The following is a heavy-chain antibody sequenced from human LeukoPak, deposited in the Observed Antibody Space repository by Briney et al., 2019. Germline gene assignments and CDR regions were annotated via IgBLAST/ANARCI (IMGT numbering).Heavy chain of an antibody. V-gene: IGHV4-34*01. CDR3: ARLPHDYGDYNFDY. D-gene: IGHD4-17*01. CDR1: GGSFSGYY. CDR2: IDHSGST. J-gene: IGHJ4*02. Sequence: SETLSLTSAVYGGSFSGYYWSWIRQPPGKGLEWIGEIDHSGSTNYDPSLKSRVTISVDTSKNQFSLKLSSVTAADTAVYYCARLPHDYGDYNFDYWGQGTLVTVSS.